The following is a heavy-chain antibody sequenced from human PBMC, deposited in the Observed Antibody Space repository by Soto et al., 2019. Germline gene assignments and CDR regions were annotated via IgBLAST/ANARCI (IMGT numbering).Heavy chain of an antibody. Sequence: LSLTCTVSGGSIISGYWSWIRQPPGKGLEWIGYISYSGNTNYNPSLKSRVTMSVDTPKNQFSLRLSSVTTADTAVYYCAGLRGYAGSPIDYWGQGTLVTVSS. V-gene: IGHV4-59*01. CDR2: ISYSGNT. CDR1: GGSIISGY. CDR3: AGLRGYAGSPIDY. J-gene: IGHJ4*02. D-gene: IGHD2-15*01.